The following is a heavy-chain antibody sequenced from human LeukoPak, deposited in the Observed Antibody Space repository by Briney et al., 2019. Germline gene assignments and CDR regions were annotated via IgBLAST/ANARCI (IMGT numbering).Heavy chain of an antibody. CDR2: ISYDGSNK. CDR1: GFTFSSHA. CDR3: IWESGTRSFDY. D-gene: IGHD1-1*01. J-gene: IGHJ4*02. Sequence: PGGSLRLSCAASGFTFSSHAMHWVRQAPGKGLEWVAVISYDGSNKYYADSVKGRFTISRDNSKNTLYLQMNSLRVEDTAVYYCIWESGTRSFDYWGQGTLVTVSS. V-gene: IGHV3-30-3*01.